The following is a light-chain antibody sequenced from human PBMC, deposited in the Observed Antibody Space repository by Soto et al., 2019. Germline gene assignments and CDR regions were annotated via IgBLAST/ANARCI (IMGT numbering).Light chain of an antibody. CDR2: DTS. CDR1: TEVFTSNNF. CDR3: LLSYSDGYVI. V-gene: IGLV7-46*01. J-gene: IGLJ2*01. Sequence: QTVVTQEPSLTVSQGGPATFPVGSTTEVFTSNNFPYWFHQNPGQAPKPRIYDTSNRHSWTPARFSGSLLGGKAALTLSGAQPEDEADYYCLLSYSDGYVIFGGGTQLTVL.